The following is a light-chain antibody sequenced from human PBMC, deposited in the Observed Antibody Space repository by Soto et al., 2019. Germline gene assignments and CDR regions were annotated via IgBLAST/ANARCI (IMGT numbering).Light chain of an antibody. J-gene: IGKJ5*01. CDR2: GAS. Sequence: EIVMTQSPATLSVSPGERAALSCRASQNVNSNLAWYQQKPGQAPWLLIYGASTRATGVPDRFSGSGSGTEFTLTISSLQSEDFAVYYCQQYNDWPLTFGQGTRLEIK. V-gene: IGKV3-15*01. CDR1: QNVNSN. CDR3: QQYNDWPLT.